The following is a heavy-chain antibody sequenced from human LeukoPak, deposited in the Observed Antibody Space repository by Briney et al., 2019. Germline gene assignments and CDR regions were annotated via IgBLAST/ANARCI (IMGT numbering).Heavy chain of an antibody. CDR3: AGLLNGDYYRLDY. D-gene: IGHD4-17*01. J-gene: IGHJ4*02. Sequence: GGSLRLSCAASGFTFSSYEMTWVRQAPGKGLEWVSYISSSGATIYYADSVRGRFTISRDNAKNSLYLQMTSLRAEDTAVYYCAGLLNGDYYRLDYWGQGTLVTVSS. V-gene: IGHV3-48*03. CDR2: ISSSGATI. CDR1: GFTFSSYE.